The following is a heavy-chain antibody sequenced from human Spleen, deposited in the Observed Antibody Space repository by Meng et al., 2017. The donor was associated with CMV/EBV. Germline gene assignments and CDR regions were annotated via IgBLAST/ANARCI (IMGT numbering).Heavy chain of an antibody. D-gene: IGHD6-6*01. J-gene: IGHJ6*02. CDR1: GFTFSDYY. CDR2: ISNTGHTI. CDR3: ARDHSRSSPFFDYATDV. V-gene: IGHV3-11*01. Sequence: LSLTCAASGFTFSDYYMSWIRQAPGKGLEWVSYISNTGHTIRYADSVKGRFTISRDNTKNSLYLQMNTLRAEDTAVYYCARDHSRSSPFFDYATDVWGQGTTVTVSS.